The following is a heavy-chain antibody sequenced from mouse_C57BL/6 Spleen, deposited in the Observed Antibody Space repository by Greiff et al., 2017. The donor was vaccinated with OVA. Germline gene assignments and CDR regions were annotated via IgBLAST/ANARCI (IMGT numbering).Heavy chain of an antibody. D-gene: IGHD5-5*01. CDR1: GYTFTSYW. Sequence: QVQLQQPGAELVRPGSSVKLSCKASGYTFTSYWMDWVKQRPGQGLEWIGNIYPSDSETHYNQKFKDKATLTVDKSSSTAYMQLSSLTSEDSAVYYCARANYLYFDYWGQGTLVTVSA. V-gene: IGHV1-61*01. CDR2: IYPSDSET. J-gene: IGHJ3*01. CDR3: ARANYLYFDY.